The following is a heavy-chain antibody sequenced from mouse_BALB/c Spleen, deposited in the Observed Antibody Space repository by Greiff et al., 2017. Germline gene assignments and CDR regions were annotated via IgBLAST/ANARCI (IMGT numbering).Heavy chain of an antibody. Sequence: QVQLKESGAELAKPGASVKMSCTASGYTFTSYWMHWVKQRPGQGLEWIGYINPSTGYTEYNQKFKDKATLTADKSSSTAYMQLSSLTSEDSAVYYCAREVCLDYYAMDYWGQGTSVTVSS. V-gene: IGHV1-7*01. J-gene: IGHJ4*01. CDR1: GYTFTSYW. CDR3: AREVCLDYYAMDY. CDR2: INPSTGYT.